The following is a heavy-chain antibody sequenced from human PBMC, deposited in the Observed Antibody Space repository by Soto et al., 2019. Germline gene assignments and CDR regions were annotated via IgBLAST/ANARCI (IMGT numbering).Heavy chain of an antibody. Sequence: PSETLSLTCAVSGYSISSGYYLGWIRQPPGKGLEWIGSIYHSGSTYYNPSLKSRVTISVDTSKNQFSLKLSSVTAADTAVYYCARDCGGDCYTVGYYYYGMDVWGQGTTVTVSS. J-gene: IGHJ6*02. CDR2: IYHSGST. CDR3: ARDCGGDCYTVGYYYYGMDV. CDR1: GYSISSGYY. V-gene: IGHV4-38-2*02. D-gene: IGHD2-21*02.